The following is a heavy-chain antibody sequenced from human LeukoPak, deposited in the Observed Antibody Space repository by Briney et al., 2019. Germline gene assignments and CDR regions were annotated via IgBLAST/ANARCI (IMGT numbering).Heavy chain of an antibody. CDR1: GXTFDDYA. Sequence: GGSLRLSCSASGXTFDDYAMHRVRQAPGKGLEWVYLISWDGGSTYYADSVKGRFTISRDNSKNSLYLQMNSLRTEDTALYYCAKPYSSSWLDYWGQGTLVSVSS. V-gene: IGHV3-43*01. J-gene: IGHJ4*02. CDR3: AKPYSSSWLDY. CDR2: ISWDGGST. D-gene: IGHD6-13*01.